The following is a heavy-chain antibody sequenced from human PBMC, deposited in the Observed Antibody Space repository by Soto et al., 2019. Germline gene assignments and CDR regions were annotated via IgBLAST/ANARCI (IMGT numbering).Heavy chain of an antibody. CDR3: VKVSNGFWSGYYKGWFDR. CDR1: GFTFDDYA. V-gene: IGHV3-9*01. CDR2: IDWNSGSV. Sequence: GGSLILSCAASGFTFDDYAMHWVRQVPGKGLEWVSGIDWNSGSVGYADSVKGRFIISRDNAKNSLYLQMNSLRAEDTAFYHCVKVSNGFWSGYYKGWFDRWGQGT. J-gene: IGHJ5*02. D-gene: IGHD3-3*01.